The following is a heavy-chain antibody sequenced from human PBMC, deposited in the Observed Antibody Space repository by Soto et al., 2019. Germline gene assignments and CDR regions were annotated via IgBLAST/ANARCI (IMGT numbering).Heavy chain of an antibody. Sequence: ASVKVSCKASGGTFSSYAISWVRQAPGQGLEWMGGIIPIFGTANYAQKFQGRVIITADASTSTAYMELSSLRSEDTAVHYCSWGPLAPLRGYDYGMDVWGQGTTVTVSS. V-gene: IGHV1-69*13. J-gene: IGHJ6*02. CDR2: IIPIFGTA. CDR3: SWGPLAPLRGYDYGMDV. CDR1: GGTFSSYA. D-gene: IGHD3-10*01.